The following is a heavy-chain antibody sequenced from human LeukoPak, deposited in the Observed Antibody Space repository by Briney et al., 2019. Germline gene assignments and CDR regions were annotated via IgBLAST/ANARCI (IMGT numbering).Heavy chain of an antibody. J-gene: IGHJ5*02. CDR2: IKYDGGES. CDR1: GFTFSTYW. V-gene: IGHV3-7*01. Sequence: GGSLRISCAASGFTFSTYWMSWVRQAPGKGPEWVANIKYDGGESYYVDSVKSRFTISRDNAKNSLYLQMNSLRVEDTAIYYCVRGGQRFDPWGQGTLVTVSS. CDR3: VRGGQRFDP. D-gene: IGHD3/OR15-3a*01.